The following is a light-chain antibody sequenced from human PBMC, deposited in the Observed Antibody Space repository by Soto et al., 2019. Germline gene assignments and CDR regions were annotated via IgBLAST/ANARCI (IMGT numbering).Light chain of an antibody. CDR3: QSFDSGLSAVV. J-gene: IGLJ2*01. Sequence: QSVLTQPPSASGAPGQRVTISCTGSSSNIGGDNYVHWYQQHPGTAPKLLIDTDNIRPSGVPHRFSGSKSGNSASLAITGLQAEDEADYFCQSFDSGLSAVVFGGGTKVTVL. V-gene: IGLV1-40*01. CDR1: SSNIGGDNY. CDR2: TDN.